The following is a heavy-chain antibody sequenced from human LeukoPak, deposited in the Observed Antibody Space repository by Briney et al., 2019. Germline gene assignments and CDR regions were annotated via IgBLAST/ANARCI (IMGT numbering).Heavy chain of an antibody. CDR3: ARDSAGNDY. CDR1: GFTFSTYW. Sequence: GGSLRLSCEASGFTFSTYWMSWVRQAQGKGLEWVANIKQDGSEKYYVDSVKGRFTISRDNAKNSLYLQMNSLRAEDMAMYYCARDSAGNDYWGQGTLVTVSS. V-gene: IGHV3-7*01. D-gene: IGHD6-13*01. J-gene: IGHJ4*02. CDR2: IKQDGSEK.